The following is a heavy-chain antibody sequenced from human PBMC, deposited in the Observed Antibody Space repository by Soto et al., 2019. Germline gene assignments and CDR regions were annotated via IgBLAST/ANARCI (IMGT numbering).Heavy chain of an antibody. J-gene: IGHJ6*03. CDR1: GDSVYGDSAA. CDR3: VRSESKPVAPYYSFLIHV. Sequence: SQTLSLTCAISGDSVYGDSAAWNWIRQSPSRGLEWLGRTYYRSKWFNDYAVSVKSRITINPDTSKNQFSLQLSSVTPEDTAVNYCVRSESKPVAPYYSFLIHVRGKGTTGTLSS. V-gene: IGHV6-1*01. CDR2: TYYRSKWFN. D-gene: IGHD2-15*01.